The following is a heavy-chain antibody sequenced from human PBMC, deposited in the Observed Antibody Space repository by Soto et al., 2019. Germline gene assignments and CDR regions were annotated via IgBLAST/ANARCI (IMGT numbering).Heavy chain of an antibody. CDR3: ARDRDPASYSSGWYVFEY. D-gene: IGHD6-19*01. CDR2: ISSSSSYT. V-gene: IGHV3-11*06. J-gene: IGHJ4*02. CDR1: GFTFSDYY. Sequence: AGGSLRLSCAASGFTFSDYYMSWIRQAPGKGLEWVSYISSSSSYTNYADSVKGRFTISRDNAKNSLYLQMNSLRAEDTAVYYCARDRDPASYSSGWYVFEYWGQGSLVTVSS.